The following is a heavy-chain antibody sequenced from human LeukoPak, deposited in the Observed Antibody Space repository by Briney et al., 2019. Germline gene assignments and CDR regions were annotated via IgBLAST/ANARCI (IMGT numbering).Heavy chain of an antibody. J-gene: IGHJ4*02. Sequence: EASVKVSCKASGYTFTSYGISWVRQAPGQGLEWMGWISAYNGNTNYAQKLQGRVTMTTDTSTSTAYMELRSLRSDDTAVYYCARGRKGSIAAAGRPIAVAADGDYWGQGTLVTVSS. V-gene: IGHV1-18*01. CDR3: ARGRKGSIAAAGRPIAVAADGDY. CDR2: ISAYNGNT. D-gene: IGHD6-13*01. CDR1: GYTFTSYG.